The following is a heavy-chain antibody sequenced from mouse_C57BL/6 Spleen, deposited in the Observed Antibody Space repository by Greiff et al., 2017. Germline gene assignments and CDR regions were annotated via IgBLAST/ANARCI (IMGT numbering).Heavy chain of an antibody. J-gene: IGHJ2*01. V-gene: IGHV1-26*01. CDR3: AINGSSIVYFDY. CDR2: INPNNGGT. D-gene: IGHD1-1*01. CDR1: GYTFTDYY. Sequence: EVQLQQSGPELVKPGASVKISCKASGYTFTDYYMHWVKQSHGKSLEWIGDINPNNGGTSYNQKFKGKATLTVDKSSSTAYMELRSLTSEDSAVYYCAINGSSIVYFDYWGQGTTLTVSS.